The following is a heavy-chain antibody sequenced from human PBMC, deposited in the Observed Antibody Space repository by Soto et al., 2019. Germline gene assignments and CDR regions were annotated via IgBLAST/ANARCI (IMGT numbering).Heavy chain of an antibody. D-gene: IGHD4-17*01. Sequence: PPESLSLTCTVSGGSISSVDYCWIGSRRAPGKGLEWIGYIYYSGSTYYNPSLKSRVTISVDTSKNQFSLKLSSVTAADTAVYYCARGHTVTTIWNWFDPWGQGTLVTVSS. J-gene: IGHJ5*02. CDR2: IYYSGST. CDR1: GGSISSVDYC. V-gene: IGHV4-30-4*01. CDR3: ARGHTVTTIWNWFDP.